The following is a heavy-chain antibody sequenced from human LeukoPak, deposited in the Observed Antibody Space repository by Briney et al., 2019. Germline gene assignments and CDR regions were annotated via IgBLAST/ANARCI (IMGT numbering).Heavy chain of an antibody. D-gene: IGHD3/OR15-3a*01. V-gene: IGHV3-48*01. J-gene: IGHJ6*03. CDR3: ARGFVGLYYYNYMDV. Sequence: PGGSLRLSCAASGFTFSGYSMHWVRQAPGKGLEWVSSISSSSGTIYYADSVKGRFTISRDNAKNSLSLQMSSLRVEDTAVYYCARGFVGLYYYNYMDVWGIGTTVTVSS. CDR2: ISSSSGTI. CDR1: GFTFSGYS.